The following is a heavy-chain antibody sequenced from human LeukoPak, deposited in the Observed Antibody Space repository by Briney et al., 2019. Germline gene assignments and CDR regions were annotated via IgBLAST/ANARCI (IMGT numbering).Heavy chain of an antibody. CDR2: ISSSGSTI. D-gene: IGHD3-3*01. CDR3: ARGSSVFWSGYYYLSNYYYYMDV. CDR1: GFTFSDYY. V-gene: IGHV3-11*04. J-gene: IGHJ6*03. Sequence: GGSLRLSCAASGFTFSDYYMSWIRQAPGKGLEWVLYISSSGSTIYYADSVKGRFTISRDNAKNSLYLQMNSLRAEDTAVYYCARGSSVFWSGYYYLSNYYYYMDVWGKGTTVTVSS.